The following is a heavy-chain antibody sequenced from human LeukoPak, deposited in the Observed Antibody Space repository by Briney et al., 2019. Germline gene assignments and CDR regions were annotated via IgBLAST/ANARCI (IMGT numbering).Heavy chain of an antibody. Sequence: ASVKVSCKASGYTFTGYYVHWVRQAPGQGLEWMGWVNPNSGVTNYAQKFQGRVTMTRDTSISTAYMELSSLRSDDTAVYYCARDRYGDGFAHLDYWGQGALVTVSS. CDR2: VNPNSGVT. CDR3: ARDRYGDGFAHLDY. D-gene: IGHD5-24*01. J-gene: IGHJ4*02. V-gene: IGHV1-2*02. CDR1: GYTFTGYY.